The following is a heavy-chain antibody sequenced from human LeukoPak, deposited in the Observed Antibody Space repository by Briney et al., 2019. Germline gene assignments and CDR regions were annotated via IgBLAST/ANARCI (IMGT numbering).Heavy chain of an antibody. CDR2: ISVSGNT. Sequence: GGSLRLSCAASGFTLSSYAMSWVRQGPGRGLEWVSAISVSGNTYHADSVKGRFTISRDSSKNTLYLQMNSLRAEDAAVYYCAKAPVTTCSGAYCYPFDYWGQGTLVTVSS. CDR1: GFTLSSYA. J-gene: IGHJ4*02. V-gene: IGHV3-23*01. D-gene: IGHD2-15*01. CDR3: AKAPVTTCSGAYCYPFDY.